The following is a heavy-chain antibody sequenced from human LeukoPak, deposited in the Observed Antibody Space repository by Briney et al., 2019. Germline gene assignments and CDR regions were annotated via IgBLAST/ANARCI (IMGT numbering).Heavy chain of an antibody. Sequence: SETLSLTCTVSGGSISSGSYYWSWIRQPAGKGLEWIGRIYTSGSTNYNPSLKSRVTLSVDTSKNQFSLKLSSVTAADTAVYYCARESPLMDSSGYYYLYNRFDPWGQGTLVTVSS. V-gene: IGHV4-61*02. CDR3: ARESPLMDSSGYYYLYNRFDP. CDR2: IYTSGST. J-gene: IGHJ5*02. D-gene: IGHD3-22*01. CDR1: GGSISSGSYY.